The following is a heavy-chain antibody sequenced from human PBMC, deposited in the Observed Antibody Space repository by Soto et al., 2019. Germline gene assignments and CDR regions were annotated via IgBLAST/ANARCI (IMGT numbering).Heavy chain of an antibody. CDR3: AKVIHEQQLVPPYYYYYMDV. CDR1: GFTFSSYG. Sequence: GGSLRLSCAASGFTFSSYGMHWVRQAPGKGLEWVAVIWYDGSNKYYADSVKGRFTISRDNSKNTLYLQMNSLRAEDTAVYYCAKVIHEQQLVPPYYYYYMDVWGKGTTVTVSS. D-gene: IGHD6-13*01. V-gene: IGHV3-33*06. J-gene: IGHJ6*03. CDR2: IWYDGSNK.